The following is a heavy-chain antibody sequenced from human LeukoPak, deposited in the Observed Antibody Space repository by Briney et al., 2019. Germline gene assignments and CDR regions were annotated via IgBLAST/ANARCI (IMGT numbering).Heavy chain of an antibody. Sequence: PGVSLRLSCAASGFTFSSTSMNWVRQAPGKGLEWVSSISSGSSYIFHADSVKGRFTISRDNAKNSLYLQMNSLRAEDTAVYYCAREFFDREGGTTVLDYWGQGTLVTVSS. J-gene: IGHJ4*02. CDR2: ISSGSSYI. CDR1: GFTFSSTS. D-gene: IGHD1-26*01. V-gene: IGHV3-21*01. CDR3: AREFFDREGGTTVLDY.